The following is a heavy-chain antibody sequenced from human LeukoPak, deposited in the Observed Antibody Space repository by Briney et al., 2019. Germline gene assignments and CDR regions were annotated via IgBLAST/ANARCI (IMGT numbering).Heavy chain of an antibody. Sequence: ASVKDSPKASGCTVTDYYMHWVRQAPGQGPEWMGWINPDSGGPNSAQRFQGRVTMTRDTSINTAYLELSRLPSDDTDVYYCARPLGHTYGYTSLAYWGQGALVTVSS. CDR1: GCTVTDYY. CDR2: INPDSGGP. J-gene: IGHJ4*02. D-gene: IGHD5-18*01. CDR3: ARPLGHTYGYTSLAY. V-gene: IGHV1-2*02.